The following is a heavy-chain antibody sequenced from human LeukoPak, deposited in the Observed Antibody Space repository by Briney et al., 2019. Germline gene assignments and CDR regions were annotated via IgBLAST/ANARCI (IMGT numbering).Heavy chain of an antibody. V-gene: IGHV4-30-4*01. CDR3: ARGFGYDFADY. Sequence: SETLSLTCSVSGDSISSGDHYWTWIRQPPGGGLEWMGFITLYSDTTSYNPSLKSRLMISIDTSKNQFSLTLTSVTAADTDVYFCARGFGYDFADYWGQGILVTVSS. CDR2: ITLYSDTT. D-gene: IGHD2-2*01. J-gene: IGHJ4*02. CDR1: GDSISSGDHY.